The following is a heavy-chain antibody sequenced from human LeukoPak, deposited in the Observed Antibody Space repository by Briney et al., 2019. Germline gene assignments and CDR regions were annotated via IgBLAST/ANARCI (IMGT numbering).Heavy chain of an antibody. V-gene: IGHV5-51*01. J-gene: IGHJ4*02. CDR1: GYTFTAYW. D-gene: IGHD1-14*01. Sequence: LGESLKISCKGSGYTFTAYWIGWVRQMPGKGLEWMGIIYPGDSDTRYRPSFQGQVSISADKSITTAYLQWSSLRASDSAMYYCARVYGRYVDYWGQGTLVTVTS. CDR3: ARVYGRYVDY. CDR2: IYPGDSDT.